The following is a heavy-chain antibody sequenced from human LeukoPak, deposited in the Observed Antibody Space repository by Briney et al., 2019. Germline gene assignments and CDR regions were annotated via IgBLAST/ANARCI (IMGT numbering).Heavy chain of an antibody. CDR1: GFTFSSYG. D-gene: IGHD6-6*01. J-gene: IGHJ4*02. CDR2: IRYDGSNK. V-gene: IGHV3-30*02. CDR3: AKDRGAVVTIAALGY. Sequence: PGGSLRLSCAASGFTFSSYGMHWVRQAPGKGLEWVAFIRYDGSNKYYADSVKGRFTISRDNSKNTLYLQMNSLRAEDTAVYYCAKDRGAVVTIAALGYWGQGTLVTVSS.